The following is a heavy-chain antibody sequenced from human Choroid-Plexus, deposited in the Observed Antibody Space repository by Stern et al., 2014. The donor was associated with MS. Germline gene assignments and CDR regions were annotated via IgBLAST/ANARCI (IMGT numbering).Heavy chain of an antibody. V-gene: IGHV3-30*18. CDR2: VSYDGSNK. Sequence: VQLVESGGGVVQPGRPLRLSCVASGFTFGSCAMHWVRQAPGQGLEWVAGVSYDGSNKYYADSVKGRFTIYRDNSQNTLYMQMSSLRPEDTAVYYCAKDRQYLTYFFDHWGQGSLVTVSS. CDR1: GFTFGSCA. CDR3: AKDRQYLTYFFDH. J-gene: IGHJ5*02. D-gene: IGHD2/OR15-2a*01.